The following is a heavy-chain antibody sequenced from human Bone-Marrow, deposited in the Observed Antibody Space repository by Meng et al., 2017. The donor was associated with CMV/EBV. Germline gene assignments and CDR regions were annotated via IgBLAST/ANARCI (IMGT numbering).Heavy chain of an antibody. J-gene: IGHJ4*02. CDR1: GFTFSDYN. Sequence: GESLKISCAASGFTFSDYNMNWVRQAPGKGLEWVSTISASRSYIYYADSLKGRFTISRDNAKNSLYLQMNSLRPEDTAVYYCARDDDKWEFGDNWNYPHWGQGSLVTVSS. CDR3: ARDDDKWEFGDNWNYPH. CDR2: ISASRSYI. V-gene: IGHV3-21*01. D-gene: IGHD1-7*01.